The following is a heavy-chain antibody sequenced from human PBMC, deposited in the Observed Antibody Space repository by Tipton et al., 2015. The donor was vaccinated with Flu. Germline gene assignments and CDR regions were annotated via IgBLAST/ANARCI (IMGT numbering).Heavy chain of an antibody. J-gene: IGHJ3*02. D-gene: IGHD2-21*02. CDR3: ATHCVGVCSHAFDI. CDR1: GGSFSGYY. V-gene: IGHV4-34*01. CDR2: INHSGST. Sequence: TLSLTCAVYGGSFSGYYWSWIRQPPGKGLGWIGEINHSGSTNYNPSLKSRVTISGDTSKNQFSLKLSSVTAADTAVYYCATHCVGVCSHAFDIWGQGTMVTVSS.